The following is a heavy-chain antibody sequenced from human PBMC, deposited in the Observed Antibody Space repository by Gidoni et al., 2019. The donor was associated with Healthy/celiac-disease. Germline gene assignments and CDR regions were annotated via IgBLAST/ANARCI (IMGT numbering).Heavy chain of an antibody. CDR2: IWYDGSNK. V-gene: IGHV3-33*01. Sequence: QVQLVESGGGVVQPGRSLRLSCAASGFTFSSYGMHWVRQAPGKGLEWVAVIWYDGSNKYYADSVKGRFTISRDNSKNTLYLQMNSLRAEDTAVYYCARDPYDILTGSRKARNEVGYYYGMDVWGQGTTVTVSS. D-gene: IGHD3-9*01. CDR1: GFTFSSYG. J-gene: IGHJ6*02. CDR3: ARDPYDILTGSRKARNEVGYYYGMDV.